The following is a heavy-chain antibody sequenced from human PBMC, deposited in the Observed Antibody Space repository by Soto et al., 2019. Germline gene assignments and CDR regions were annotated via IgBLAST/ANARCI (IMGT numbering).Heavy chain of an antibody. V-gene: IGHV3-7*01. CDR3: ARGTYYDFWSGYSSGYYMDV. D-gene: IGHD3-3*01. CDR2: IKQDGSEK. J-gene: IGHJ6*03. Sequence: GGSLRLSCAASGFTFISYWMSWVRKAPGKGLEWVANIKQDGSEKYYVDSVKGRFTISRDNAKNSLYLQMNSLRAEDTAVYYCARGTYYDFWSGYSSGYYMDVWGKGTTVTVSS. CDR1: GFTFISYW.